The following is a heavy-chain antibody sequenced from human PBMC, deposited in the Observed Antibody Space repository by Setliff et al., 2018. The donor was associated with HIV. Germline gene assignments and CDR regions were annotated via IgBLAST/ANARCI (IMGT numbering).Heavy chain of an antibody. CDR1: GGSISSSSYY. CDR3: ATYADRESNRFDP. V-gene: IGHV4-39*01. CDR2: IHYSGST. J-gene: IGHJ5*02. D-gene: IGHD3-10*01. Sequence: LSLTCTVSGGSISSSSYYWGWIRQPPGKGLEWIGTIHYSGSTYSNPSLKSRVTISVDTSKNQFSLKLSSVTAADTAVYYCATYADRESNRFDPWGQGSLVTVSS.